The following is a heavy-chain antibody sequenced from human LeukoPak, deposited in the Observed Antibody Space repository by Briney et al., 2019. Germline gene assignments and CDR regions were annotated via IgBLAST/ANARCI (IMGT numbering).Heavy chain of an antibody. D-gene: IGHD6-19*01. CDR2: IIPIFGTA. V-gene: IGHV1-69*13. J-gene: IGHJ5*02. CDR3: ARVQDSSGWYGHWFDP. CDR1: GGTFSSYA. Sequence: ASVKVSCKASGGTFSSYAISWVRQAPGQGLEWMGGIIPIFGTANYAQKFQGRVTITADESTSTAYMELSSLRSEDTAVCYCARVQDSSGWYGHWFDPWGQGTLVTVSS.